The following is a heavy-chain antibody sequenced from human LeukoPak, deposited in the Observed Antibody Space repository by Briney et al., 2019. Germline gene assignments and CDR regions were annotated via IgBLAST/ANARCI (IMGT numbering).Heavy chain of an antibody. CDR2: IIPILGIA. J-gene: IGHJ4*02. CDR1: GGTFSSYA. V-gene: IGHV1-69*04. CDR3: AREVPAATGWYYFDY. D-gene: IGHD2-2*01. Sequence: SVKVSCKASGGTFSSYAISWVRQAPGQGLEWMGRIIPILGIANYAQKFQGRVTITADKSTSTAYMELSSLRSEDTAVYYCAREVPAATGWYYFDYWGQGTLVTVSS.